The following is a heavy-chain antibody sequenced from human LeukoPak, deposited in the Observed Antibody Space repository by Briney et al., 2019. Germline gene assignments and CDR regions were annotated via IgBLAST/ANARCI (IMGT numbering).Heavy chain of an antibody. Sequence: GESLKISCKGSGYSFTSYWIGWVRQMPGKGLEWMGIIYPGDSDTRYSPSFQGQVTISADKSISTAYLQWSSLKASETAMYYCAITSSSYYDILTGYYPLWGQGTLVTVSS. J-gene: IGHJ4*02. CDR2: IYPGDSDT. D-gene: IGHD3-9*01. CDR1: GYSFTSYW. V-gene: IGHV5-51*01. CDR3: AITSSSYYDILTGYYPL.